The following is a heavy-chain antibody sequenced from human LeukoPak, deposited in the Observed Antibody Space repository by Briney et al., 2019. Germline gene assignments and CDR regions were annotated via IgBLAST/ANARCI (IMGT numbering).Heavy chain of an antibody. V-gene: IGHV3-66*01. J-gene: IGHJ3*02. CDR3: ASETNSPGAFDI. Sequence: GGSLRLSCAASGFTFSSYAMSWVRQAPGKGLEWVSIIYSGGSTYYADSVKGRFTISRDNSKNTLYLQMNSLGAEDTAVYYCASETNSPGAFDIWGQGTMVTVSS. CDR1: GFTFSSYA. D-gene: IGHD2/OR15-2a*01. CDR2: IYSGGST.